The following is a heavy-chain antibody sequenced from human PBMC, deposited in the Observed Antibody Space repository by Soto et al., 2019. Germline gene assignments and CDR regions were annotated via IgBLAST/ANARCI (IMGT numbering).Heavy chain of an antibody. CDR3: AKPITMIVVVIGGAFDI. CDR2: ISGSGGST. D-gene: IGHD3-22*01. CDR1: GFTFSSYA. V-gene: IGHV3-23*01. J-gene: IGHJ3*02. Sequence: GGSLRLSCAASGFTFSSYAMSWVRQAPGKGLEWVSAISGSGGSTYYADSVKGRFTISRDNSKNTLYLQMNSLRAEDTAVYYCAKPITMIVVVIGGAFDIWGQGTMVTVSS.